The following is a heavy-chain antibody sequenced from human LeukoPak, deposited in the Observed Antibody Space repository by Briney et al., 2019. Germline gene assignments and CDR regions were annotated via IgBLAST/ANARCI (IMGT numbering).Heavy chain of an antibody. V-gene: IGHV3-30*03. CDR2: ISYDGSNK. Sequence: GGSLRLSCAASGFTFTSYVMHWVRQAPGKGLQWVALISYDGSNKYYADSVKGRFTISRDNSKNTLYLQMNSLRAEDTAVYYCARPRGAAAGTFGFDPWGQETLVTVSS. CDR1: GFTFTSYV. J-gene: IGHJ5*02. D-gene: IGHD6-13*01. CDR3: ARPRGAAAGTFGFDP.